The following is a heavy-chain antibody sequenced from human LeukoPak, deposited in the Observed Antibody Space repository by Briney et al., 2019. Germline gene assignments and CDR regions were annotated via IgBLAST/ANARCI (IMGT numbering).Heavy chain of an antibody. V-gene: IGHV3-74*01. J-gene: IGHJ3*02. CDR1: GFTFSSYW. CDR2: INSDGSST. CDR3: AGDMRIQPWAFDM. Sequence: GGSLRLSCAASGFTFSSYWMHWVRQAPGKGLVWVSRINSDGSSTSYAGSVKGRFTISRDNAKNTLYLQMNSLRAEDTAVYYCAGDMRIQPWAFDMWGQGTMVTVSS. D-gene: IGHD5-18*01.